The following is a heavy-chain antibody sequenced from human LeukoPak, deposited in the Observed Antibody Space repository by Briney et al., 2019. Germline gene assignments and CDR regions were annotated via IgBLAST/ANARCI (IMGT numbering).Heavy chain of an antibody. Sequence: EGSLRLSCAASGFTFSRYAMSWVRQAPGKGLEWVSAISGSGGSTYYADSVKGRFTISRDNSKNTLYLQMNSLRAEDTAVYYCAKDLLRIAAAGLSWGQGTLVTVSS. CDR1: GFTFSRYA. D-gene: IGHD6-13*01. CDR3: AKDLLRIAAAGLS. J-gene: IGHJ4*02. V-gene: IGHV3-23*01. CDR2: ISGSGGST.